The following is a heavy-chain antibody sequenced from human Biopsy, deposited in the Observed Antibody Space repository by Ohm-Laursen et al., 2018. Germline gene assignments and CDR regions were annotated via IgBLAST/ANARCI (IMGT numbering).Heavy chain of an antibody. D-gene: IGHD5-12*01. CDR3: ATDLCGRRFTGYLVDY. CDR1: GDSLIEQC. J-gene: IGHJ4*02. V-gene: IGHV1-69-2*01. Sequence: GATVKISRPVSGDSLIEQCIQWVKHHAGEGLGWEGYVVPENSKAFYAEKFQGRVTITADTSTDTVFMELKNLRSDDTAVYFCATDLCGRRFTGYLVDYWGQGTLVSVSS. CDR2: VVPENSKA.